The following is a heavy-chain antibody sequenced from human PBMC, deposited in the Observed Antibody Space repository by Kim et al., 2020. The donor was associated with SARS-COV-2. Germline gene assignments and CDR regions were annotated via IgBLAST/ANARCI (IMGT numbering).Heavy chain of an antibody. V-gene: IGHV1-3*01. Sequence: CQGRATLTRDTAASTAYMELSSLRSEDTAVYYCARDRIAVAGSYYYGMDVWGQGTTVTVSS. J-gene: IGHJ6*02. CDR3: ARDRIAVAGSYYYGMDV. D-gene: IGHD6-19*01.